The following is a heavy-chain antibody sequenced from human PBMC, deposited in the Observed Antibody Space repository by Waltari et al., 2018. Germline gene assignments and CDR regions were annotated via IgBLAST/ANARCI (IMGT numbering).Heavy chain of an antibody. V-gene: IGHV1-24*01. CDR2: FDPEDGET. Sequence: QVQLVQSGAEVKKPGASVKVSCQVSGSTLTELSRPSVRQAPGKGLEWMGGFDPEDGETIYAQKFQGRVTMTEDTSTDTAYMELSSLRSEDTAVYYCATLYNWNSGWFDPWGQGTLVTVSS. D-gene: IGHD1-20*01. CDR3: ATLYNWNSGWFDP. CDR1: GSTLTELS. J-gene: IGHJ5*02.